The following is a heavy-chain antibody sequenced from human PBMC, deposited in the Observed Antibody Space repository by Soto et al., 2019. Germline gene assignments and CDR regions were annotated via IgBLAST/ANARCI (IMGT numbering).Heavy chain of an antibody. J-gene: IGHJ4*02. CDR2: IIPIFGTP. CDR1: GGIFSTYA. Sequence: QVQLVQSGAEVKKPGSSVKVSCKASGGIFSTYAISWLRQAPGQGLEWVGGIIPIFGTPNYAQRFQGRVTITADESTSTAYMELSRLGSEDTAVYYCARDRDDYGSGNYYNRIDFWGQGTLVTVSS. D-gene: IGHD3-10*01. CDR3: ARDRDDYGSGNYYNRIDF. V-gene: IGHV1-69*01.